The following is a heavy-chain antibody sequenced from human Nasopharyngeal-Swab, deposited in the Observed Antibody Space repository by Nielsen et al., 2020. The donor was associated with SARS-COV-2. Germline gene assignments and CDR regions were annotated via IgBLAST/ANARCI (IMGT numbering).Heavy chain of an antibody. V-gene: IGHV3-21*01. CDR3: ARHRTPNIKITFRGVLVLDAFDL. J-gene: IGHJ3*01. D-gene: IGHD3-16*02. CDR2: ISTTSSYI. Sequence: GGSLRLSCAASGFSITTYGMTWVRQAPGKGLEWISSISTTSSYIFYADSVKGRFSISRDNAKNSLYLQMKSLRAEDTAVYYCARHRTPNIKITFRGVLVLDAFDLWGQGTMVTVSS. CDR1: GFSITTYG.